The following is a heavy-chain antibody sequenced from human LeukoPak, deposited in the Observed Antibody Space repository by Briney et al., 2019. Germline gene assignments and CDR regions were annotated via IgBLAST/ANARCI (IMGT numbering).Heavy chain of an antibody. CDR2: IYSGGST. CDR1: GFTVSSNY. J-gene: IGHJ4*02. D-gene: IGHD5-18*01. CDR3: AKFGGYSYGFVGGVDY. V-gene: IGHV3-66*01. Sequence: GGSLRLSCAASGFTVSSNYMSWVRQAPGKGLEWVSVIYSGGSTYYADSVKGRFTISRDSSKNTLYLQMNSLRAEDTAVYYCAKFGGYSYGFVGGVDYWGQGTLVTVSS.